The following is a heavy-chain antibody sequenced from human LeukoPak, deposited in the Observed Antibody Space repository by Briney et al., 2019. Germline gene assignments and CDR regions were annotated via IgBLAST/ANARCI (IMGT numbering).Heavy chain of an antibody. V-gene: IGHV4-39*07. CDR1: GGSISSSSYY. CDR3: AIDSSGYYYFDY. CDR2: IYYSGST. Sequence: ASETLSLTCTVSGGSISSSSYYWGWIRQPPGKGLEWIGSIYYSGSTYYNPSLKSRVTISVDTSKNQFSLKLSSVTAADTAVYYCAIDSSGYYYFDYWGQGTLVTVSS. D-gene: IGHD3-22*01. J-gene: IGHJ4*02.